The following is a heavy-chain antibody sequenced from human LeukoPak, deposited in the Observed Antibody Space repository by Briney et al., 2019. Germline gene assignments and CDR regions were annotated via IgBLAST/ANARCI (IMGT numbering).Heavy chain of an antibody. CDR1: GYTFTSYD. D-gene: IGHD6-13*01. Sequence: ASVKVSCKASGYTFTSYDINWVRQATGQGLEWMGWMNPNSGNTGYAQKFQGRVTITWNTSISTAFMDLSSLSSEDTAVYYCARGPSGSWSSRVRYMDVWGKGTTVTVSS. V-gene: IGHV1-8*03. J-gene: IGHJ6*03. CDR3: ARGPSGSWSSRVRYMDV. CDR2: MNPNSGNT.